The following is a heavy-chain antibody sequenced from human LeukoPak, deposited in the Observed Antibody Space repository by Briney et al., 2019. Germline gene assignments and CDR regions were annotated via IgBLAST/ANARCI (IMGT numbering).Heavy chain of an antibody. CDR1: GFTFSDYY. D-gene: IGHD6-13*01. J-gene: IGHJ4*02. V-gene: IGHV3-11*04. CDR2: ISSSGNTI. CDR3: AGSSWYKDY. Sequence: PGGSLRLSCAASGFTFSDYYMLCIRHAPGKGLEWVSYISSSGNTIYYADSVKGRFTISRDNAKNSLYLQMNSLRAEDTAVYYCAGSSWYKDYWGQGTLVTVSS.